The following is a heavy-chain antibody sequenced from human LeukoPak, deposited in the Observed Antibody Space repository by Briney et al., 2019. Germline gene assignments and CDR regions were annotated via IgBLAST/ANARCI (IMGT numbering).Heavy chain of an antibody. D-gene: IGHD3-3*01. CDR3: ARAILSGYPDS. CDR2: IYYSGST. CDR1: GGSISTYY. V-gene: IGHV4-59*01. J-gene: IGHJ4*02. Sequence: PSETLSLTCSVSGGSISTYYWTWIRQPPGKGLEWIGYIYYSGSTNYNPSLKSRVTISLDTSKNQFSLKLSSVTAADTAVYYCARAILSGYPDSWGQGTLVIVFS.